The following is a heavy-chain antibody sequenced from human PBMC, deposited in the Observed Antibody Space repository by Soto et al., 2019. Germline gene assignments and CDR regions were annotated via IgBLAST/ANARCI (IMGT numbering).Heavy chain of an antibody. CDR1: GGSISSYY. CDR3: ARGSSGWPPRLDY. CDR2: IYYSGST. J-gene: IGHJ4*02. Sequence: QVQLQESGPGLVKPSETLSLNCTVSGGSISSYYWSWIRQSPGKGLEWIGYIYYSGSTNYNPSLKSRATISVDTSKNQFSLELSSVTAADTAVYFCARGSSGWPPRLDYWGQGTLVTVSS. V-gene: IGHV4-59*01. D-gene: IGHD6-19*01.